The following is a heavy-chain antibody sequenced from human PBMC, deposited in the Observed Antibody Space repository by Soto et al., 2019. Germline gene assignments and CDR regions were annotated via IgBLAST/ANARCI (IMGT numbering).Heavy chain of an antibody. CDR2: IYWNDDK. CDR1: GFSLSTSGVG. J-gene: IGHJ4*02. CDR3: SHRPSRWYSFAY. D-gene: IGHD5-18*01. V-gene: IGHV2-5*01. Sequence: SGPTLVNATQTLTLTCTFSGFSLSTSGVGVGWIRQPPGKALEWLALIYWNDDKRYSPSLKSRLTITKETSKNQVVLTMTNMDPVDTATYFCSHRPSRWYSFAYSGQRTLVTVSS.